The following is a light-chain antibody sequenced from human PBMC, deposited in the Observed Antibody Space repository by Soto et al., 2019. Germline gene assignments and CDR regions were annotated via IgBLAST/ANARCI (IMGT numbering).Light chain of an antibody. CDR2: EVN. CDR1: SSDVGGYNY. CDR3: SSYRSTSTLWV. Sequence: QSALTQPPSASGSPGQSVAISCTGTSSDVGGYNYVSWYQQHPGKAPKLMIYEVNKRPSGVPDRFSGSKSGNTASLTVSGLQAEDEADYYCSSYRSTSTLWVFGTGTKLTVL. J-gene: IGLJ1*01. V-gene: IGLV2-8*01.